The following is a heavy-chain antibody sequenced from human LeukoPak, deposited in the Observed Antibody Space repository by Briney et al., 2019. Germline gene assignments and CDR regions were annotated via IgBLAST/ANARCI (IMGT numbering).Heavy chain of an antibody. J-gene: IGHJ4*02. CDR2: ISGSSSHT. D-gene: IGHD6-19*01. CDR1: GFTFSTYA. Sequence: GRSLRLSCAASGFTFSTYAMSWVRQAPGKGLEWVSGISGSSSHTEDADSVKGRFTISRDNSKNTLLRQMNNLRVEDTAVYYCTKEYDKTNRSPQWGFDSWGQGTLVTVSS. V-gene: IGHV3-23*01. CDR3: TKEYDKTNRSPQWGFDS.